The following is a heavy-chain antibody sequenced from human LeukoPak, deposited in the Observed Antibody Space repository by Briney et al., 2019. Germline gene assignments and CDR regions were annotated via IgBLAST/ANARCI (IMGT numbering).Heavy chain of an antibody. CDR3: ARDTGYSYGFDY. CDR1: GFTFSSYS. J-gene: IGHJ4*02. D-gene: IGHD5-18*01. Sequence: GGSLKLSCAASGFTFSSYSMNWVRQAPGKGLEWISSISSSSSYIYYADSVKGRFTISRDNAKNSLYLQMNSLRAEDTAVYYCARDTGYSYGFDYWGQGTLVTVSS. CDR2: ISSSSSYI. V-gene: IGHV3-21*01.